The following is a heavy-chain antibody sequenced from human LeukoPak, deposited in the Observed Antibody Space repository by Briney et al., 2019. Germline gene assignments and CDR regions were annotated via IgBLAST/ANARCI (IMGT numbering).Heavy chain of an antibody. CDR2: IYTSGDT. J-gene: IGHJ5*02. Sequence: PSQTLSLTCTVSGGSISSGSFYWSWIRQPAGKGLEWIGRIYTSGDTNYNPSLKSRVTISVDTSKNQFSLKVRSVTAADTAVYYCARAFAHRGFDPWGQGTLVTVSS. CDR3: ARAFAHRGFDP. D-gene: IGHD3-10*01. V-gene: IGHV4-61*02. CDR1: GGSISSGSFY.